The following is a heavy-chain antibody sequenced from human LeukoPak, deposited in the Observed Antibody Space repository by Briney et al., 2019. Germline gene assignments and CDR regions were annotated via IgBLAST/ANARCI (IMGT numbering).Heavy chain of an antibody. V-gene: IGHV3-48*01. CDR3: ARSRGSSGSYPFDY. D-gene: IGHD1-26*01. J-gene: IGHJ4*02. Sequence: PGGSLRLSCAASGLTFSSYSMNWVRQAPGKGLKWVSYISSSSSTIYYAGSVKGRFTISRDNAKNSLFLQMNSLRAEDTAVYYCARSRGSSGSYPFDYWGQGTLVTVSS. CDR1: GLTFSSYS. CDR2: ISSSSSTI.